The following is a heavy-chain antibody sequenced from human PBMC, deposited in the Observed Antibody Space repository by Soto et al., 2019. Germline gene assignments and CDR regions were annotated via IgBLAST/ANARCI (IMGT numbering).Heavy chain of an antibody. Sequence: SETLSLTCTVSGGSISSFYWSWIRQPPGKGLEWIGYIHRTVGASYDPSLKSRVTLSLDTSKSQVSLTLNSVTAADTAVYFCARDFAYFDSWGQGTLVTVSS. CDR3: ARDFAYFDS. D-gene: IGHD3-3*01. J-gene: IGHJ4*02. CDR1: GGSISSFY. V-gene: IGHV4-59*01. CDR2: IHRTVGA.